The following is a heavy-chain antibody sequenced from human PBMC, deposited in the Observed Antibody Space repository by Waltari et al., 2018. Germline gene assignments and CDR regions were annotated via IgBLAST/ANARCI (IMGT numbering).Heavy chain of an antibody. V-gene: IGHV4-31*03. CDR1: GGSISSGGYS. D-gene: IGHD2-21*01. J-gene: IGHJ1*01. CDR2: IYYSGST. Sequence: QVQLQESGPGLVKPSQTLSLTCPVSGGSISSGGYSWSWIRQHPGKGLAWIGYIYYSGSTYYNPSLKSRVTISVDTSKNQFSLKLSSVTAADTAVYYCARATIFPSYCGGDCYFGTEYFQHWGQGTLVTVSS. CDR3: ARATIFPSYCGGDCYFGTEYFQH.